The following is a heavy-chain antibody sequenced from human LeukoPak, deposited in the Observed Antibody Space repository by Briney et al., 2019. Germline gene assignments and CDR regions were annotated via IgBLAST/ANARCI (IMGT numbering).Heavy chain of an antibody. Sequence: SETLSLTCTVPGGSISSSSYYWGWIRQPPGKGLEWIGSIYYSGSTYYNPSLKSRLTISVDTSKNQFSLKLSSVTAADTAVYYCARHGYIWGEKREIDYWGQGTLVTVSS. V-gene: IGHV4-39*01. CDR2: IYYSGST. D-gene: IGHD3-16*01. CDR3: ARHGYIWGEKREIDY. J-gene: IGHJ4*02. CDR1: GGSISSSSYY.